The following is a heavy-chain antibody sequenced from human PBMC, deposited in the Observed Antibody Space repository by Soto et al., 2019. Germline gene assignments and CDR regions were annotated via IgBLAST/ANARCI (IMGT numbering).Heavy chain of an antibody. Sequence: SETLSLTCTVSGGSISSYYWSWIRQPPGKGLEWIGYIYYSGSTNYNPSLKSRVTISVDTSKNQFSLKLSSVTAADTAVYYCARSPNIASYYYGMDVWGQGTTVTVSS. CDR3: ARSPNIASYYYGMDV. CDR2: IYYSGST. J-gene: IGHJ6*02. CDR1: GGSISSYY. V-gene: IGHV4-59*01. D-gene: IGHD5-12*01.